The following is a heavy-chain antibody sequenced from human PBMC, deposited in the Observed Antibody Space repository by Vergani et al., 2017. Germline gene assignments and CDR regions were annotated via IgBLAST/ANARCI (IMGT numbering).Heavy chain of an antibody. CDR1: GFTFSSYS. D-gene: IGHD6-6*01. CDR3: ARGSGGSIAARRRTFDY. Sequence: EVQLVESGGGLVQPGGSLRLSCAASGFTFSSYSMNWVRQAPGKGLEWVSSISSSSSYIYYADSVKGRFTISRDNAKNSLYLQMNSLRAEDTAVYYCARGSGGSIAARRRTFDYWGQGTLVTVSS. J-gene: IGHJ4*02. V-gene: IGHV3-21*01. CDR2: ISSSSSYI.